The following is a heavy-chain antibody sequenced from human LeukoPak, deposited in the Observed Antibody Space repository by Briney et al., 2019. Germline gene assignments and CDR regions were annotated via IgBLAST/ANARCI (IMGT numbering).Heavy chain of an antibody. CDR2: ISYDGSNK. CDR3: ANSMAARDFDY. CDR1: GFTFSSYS. J-gene: IGHJ4*02. V-gene: IGHV3-30*18. Sequence: PGGSLRLSCAASGFTFSSYSMNWVRQAPGKGLEWVAVISYDGSNKYYADSVKGRFTISRDNSKNTLYLQMNSLRAEDTAVYYCANSMAARDFDYWGQGTLVTVSS. D-gene: IGHD6-6*01.